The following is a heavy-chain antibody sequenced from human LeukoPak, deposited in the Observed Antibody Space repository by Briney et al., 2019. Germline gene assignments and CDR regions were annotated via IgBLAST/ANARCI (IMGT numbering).Heavy chain of an antibody. CDR2: IHTSGDT. V-gene: IGHV3-53*01. CDR1: GLTGSHKY. CDR3: ARGVASDF. J-gene: IGHJ4*02. Sequence: PGGSLRLSCAASGLTGSHKYVSWVSQAPGKGLEWVSAIHTSGDTCYADSVKGRFTISRDTSKNTLYLQINSLRVEDTAVYYCARGVASDFWGQGTLVTVSS.